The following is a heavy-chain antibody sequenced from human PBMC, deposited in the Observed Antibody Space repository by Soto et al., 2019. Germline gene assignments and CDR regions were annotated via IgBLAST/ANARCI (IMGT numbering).Heavy chain of an antibody. J-gene: IGHJ6*02. CDR3: ARTFDYYGMDV. Sequence: SETLSLTCTVSGAFLSSGDYYWSWIRQPPGKGLEWSGYIYYTGSTCYNPSLKGRLSISGATSQNKHPLNLTSAAAADSDVYYCARTFDYYGMDVWGQGTTVTVS. CDR2: IYYTGST. CDR1: GAFLSSGDYY. V-gene: IGHV4-30-4*01.